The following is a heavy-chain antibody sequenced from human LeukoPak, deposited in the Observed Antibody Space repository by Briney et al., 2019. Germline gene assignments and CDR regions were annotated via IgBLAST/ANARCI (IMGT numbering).Heavy chain of an antibody. CDR3: ARVQYQLAYNWFDP. CDR2: ISSSSSYI. D-gene: IGHD2-2*01. V-gene: IGHV3-21*01. Sequence: PGGSLRLSCAASGFTFSSYNMNWVRQAPGKGLEWVSSISSSSSYIYYADSVKGRFTISRDNAKNSLYLQMNSLRAEDTAVYYCARVQYQLAYNWFDPWGQGTLVTVSS. J-gene: IGHJ5*02. CDR1: GFTFSSYN.